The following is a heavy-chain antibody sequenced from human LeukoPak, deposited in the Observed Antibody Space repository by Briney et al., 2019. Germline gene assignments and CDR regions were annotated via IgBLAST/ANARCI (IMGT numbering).Heavy chain of an antibody. V-gene: IGHV3-21*01. CDR2: ISSSSSYI. J-gene: IGHJ3*02. Sequence: GGSLRLSCAASGFTFSSYIMNWVRQAPGKGLEWVSSISSSSSYIYYADSVKGRFTISRDSAKNSLYLQMNSLRAEDTAVYYCARDRSDSSGYYCDAFDIWGQGTMVTVSS. CDR1: GFTFSSYI. D-gene: IGHD3-22*01. CDR3: ARDRSDSSGYYCDAFDI.